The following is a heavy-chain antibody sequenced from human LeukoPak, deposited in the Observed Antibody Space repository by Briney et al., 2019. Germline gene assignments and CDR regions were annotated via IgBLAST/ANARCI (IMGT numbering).Heavy chain of an antibody. CDR1: GGSISTSNYY. Sequence: PSETLSLTCTVSGGSISTSNYYWGWIRQPPGKGLEWIGNIFYSGSTYYNPALKSRVTISVDTSKNQFSLKLSSVTAADTAVYYCARSRAWTRYFDWLLRGAFDYWGQGTLVTVSS. CDR2: IFYSGST. J-gene: IGHJ4*02. D-gene: IGHD3-9*01. CDR3: ARSRAWTRYFDWLLRGAFDY. V-gene: IGHV4-39*07.